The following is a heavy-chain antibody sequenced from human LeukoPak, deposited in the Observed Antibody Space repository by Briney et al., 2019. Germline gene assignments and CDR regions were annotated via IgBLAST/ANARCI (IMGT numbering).Heavy chain of an antibody. V-gene: IGHV3-48*03. CDR1: GFTFSSYE. CDR3: ARDSSYYGSGSLSD. D-gene: IGHD3-10*01. J-gene: IGHJ4*02. Sequence: GGSLRLSCAAPGFTFSSYEMNWVRQAPGKGLEWVSYISSSGSTIYYADSVKGRFTISRDNAKNSLYLQMNSLRAEDTAVYYCARDSSYYGSGSLSDWGQGTLVTVSS. CDR2: ISSSGSTI.